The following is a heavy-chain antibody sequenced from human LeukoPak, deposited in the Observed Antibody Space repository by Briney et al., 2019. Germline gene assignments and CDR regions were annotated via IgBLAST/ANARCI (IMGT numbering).Heavy chain of an antibody. Sequence: GGSLRLSCAASGFTVSAYAMAWVRQAPGKGLEWVSTIYDDNTYYADSVKGRSAISTDNSKNTLYLQMNSLRVEDTAVYYCAKEPASSGWFDPWGQGTLVAVSS. J-gene: IGHJ5*02. CDR1: GFTVSAYA. D-gene: IGHD6-19*01. CDR2: IYDDNT. CDR3: AKEPASSGWFDP. V-gene: IGHV3-23*01.